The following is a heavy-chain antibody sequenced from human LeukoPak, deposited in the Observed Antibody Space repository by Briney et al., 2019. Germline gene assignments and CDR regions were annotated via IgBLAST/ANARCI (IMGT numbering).Heavy chain of an antibody. V-gene: IGHV4-59*08. CDR3: ARAYCGGDCYHPFDP. D-gene: IGHD2-21*02. Sequence: PSETLSLTCTVSGGSISSYYWSWIRQPPGKGLEWIGYIYYSGSTNYSPSLKSRVTISVDTSKNQFSLKLSSVTAADTAVYYCARAYCGGDCYHPFDPWGQGTLVTVSS. J-gene: IGHJ5*02. CDR1: GGSISSYY. CDR2: IYYSGST.